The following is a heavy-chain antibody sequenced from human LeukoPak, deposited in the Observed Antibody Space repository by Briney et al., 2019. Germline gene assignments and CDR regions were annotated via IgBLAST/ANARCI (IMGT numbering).Heavy chain of an antibody. CDR1: GGSFSGYY. CDR3: ARVFFYDSSGYHTLYYFDY. CDR2: INHSGST. V-gene: IGHV4-34*01. J-gene: IGHJ4*02. Sequence: SETLSLTCAVYGGSFSGYYWSWIRRPPGKGLEWIGEINHSGSTNYNPSLKSRVTISVDTSKNQFSLKLSSVTAADTAVYYCARVFFYDSSGYHTLYYFDYWGQGTLVTVSS. D-gene: IGHD3-22*01.